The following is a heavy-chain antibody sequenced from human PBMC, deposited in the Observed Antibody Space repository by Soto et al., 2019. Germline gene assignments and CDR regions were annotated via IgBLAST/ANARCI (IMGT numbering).Heavy chain of an antibody. D-gene: IGHD2-2*01. Sequence: QVQLVQSGAEVKKPGASVKVYCKTSGYTFTRYGISWVRQAPGQGLEWMGWISAYNGNTNYAQKLQGRVTLTTDTSTSTAHMELRSLRSDDTAVYYCARWKDIVLVTDFWGQGTLVTVSS. J-gene: IGHJ4*02. CDR1: GYTFTRYG. V-gene: IGHV1-18*01. CDR2: ISAYNGNT. CDR3: ARWKDIVLVTDF.